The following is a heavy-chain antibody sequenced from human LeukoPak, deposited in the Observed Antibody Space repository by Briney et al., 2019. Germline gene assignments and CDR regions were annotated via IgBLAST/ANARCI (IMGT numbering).Heavy chain of an antibody. CDR2: ISAYNGNT. D-gene: IGHD2-8*01. V-gene: IGHV1-18*01. CDR1: GYTFTSYG. Sequence: ASVKVSCKASGYTFTSYGISWVRQAPGQGLEWMGWISAYNGNTNYAQKLQGRVTMTTDTSTSTAYMELSSLRSEDTAVYYCARDRGGCTNGVCSYYFDYWGQGTLVTVSS. CDR3: ARDRGGCTNGVCSYYFDY. J-gene: IGHJ4*02.